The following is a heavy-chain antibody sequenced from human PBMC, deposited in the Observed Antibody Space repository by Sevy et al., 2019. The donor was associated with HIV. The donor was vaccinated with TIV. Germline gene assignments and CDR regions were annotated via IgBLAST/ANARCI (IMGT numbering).Heavy chain of an antibody. CDR3: VRAGTSVYEYYMDV. V-gene: IGHV3-74*01. CDR1: GFTFSSHW. J-gene: IGHJ6*03. Sequence: GGSLRLSCEASGFTFSSHWMQWVRQVAGKGLEWLSRINSDGIVRVYADSVNGRFIISRDNAKNTVYLQMNNLRAEDTAVYYCVRAGTSVYEYYMDVWGKGATVTISS. CDR2: INSDGIVR. D-gene: IGHD3-22*01.